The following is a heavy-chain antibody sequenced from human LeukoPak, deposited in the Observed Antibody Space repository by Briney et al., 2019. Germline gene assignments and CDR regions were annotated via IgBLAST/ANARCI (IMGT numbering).Heavy chain of an antibody. CDR2: INLNSGYT. CDR1: GYTFTGYF. J-gene: IGHJ4*02. D-gene: IGHD4-11*01. V-gene: IGHV1-2*02. CDR3: AAALDLDYSMISDF. Sequence: ASVKVSCKASGYTFTGYFMHWVRQAPGQGLQWLGWINLNSGYTNYARRFQGRVTMTRDTSITTACMDLRGLRSDDTAVYYCAAALDLDYSMISDFWGQGTLVTVSS.